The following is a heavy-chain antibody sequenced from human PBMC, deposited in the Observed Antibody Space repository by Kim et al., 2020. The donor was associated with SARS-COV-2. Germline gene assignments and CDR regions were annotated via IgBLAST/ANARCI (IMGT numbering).Heavy chain of an antibody. CDR3: TRRLSGVDGMDV. J-gene: IGHJ6*02. Sequence: GGSLRLSCAASGFTFSGSAMHWVRQASGKGLEWVGRIRSKANSYATAYAASVKGRFTISRDDSKNTAYLQMNSLKTEDTAVYYCTRRLSGVDGMDVWGQGTTVTVSS. D-gene: IGHD7-27*01. V-gene: IGHV3-73*01. CDR1: GFTFSGSA. CDR2: IRSKANSYAT.